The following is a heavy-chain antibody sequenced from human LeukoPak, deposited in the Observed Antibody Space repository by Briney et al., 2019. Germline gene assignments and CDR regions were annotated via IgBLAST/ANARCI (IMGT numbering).Heavy chain of an antibody. V-gene: IGHV1-8*02. Sequence: ASVKVSCKASGYTFTSYGISWVRQSTGQGLEWMGWMNPNSGNTGYAQKFQGRVTMTRNTSISTAYMELSSLRSEDTAVYYCARALGPTRNWFDPWGQGTLVTVSS. J-gene: IGHJ5*02. CDR1: GYTFTSYG. CDR2: MNPNSGNT. CDR3: ARALGPTRNWFDP. D-gene: IGHD7-27*01.